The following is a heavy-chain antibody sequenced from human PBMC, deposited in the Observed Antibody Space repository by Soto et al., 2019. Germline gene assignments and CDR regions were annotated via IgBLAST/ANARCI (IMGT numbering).Heavy chain of an antibody. V-gene: IGHV3-7*01. J-gene: IGHJ6*02. CDR2: IKQDGSEK. D-gene: IGHD3-22*01. CDR3: ARVDSRGYYPYYHYYGMDV. CDR1: GFTFSNYW. Sequence: GGSLRLCCAASGFTFSNYWMSWVRQALGKGLEWVANIKQDGSEKYYVDSVKGRFTISRDNAKNSLYLQMNSLRAEDTAVYYCARVDSRGYYPYYHYYGMDVWGQGTTVTVSS.